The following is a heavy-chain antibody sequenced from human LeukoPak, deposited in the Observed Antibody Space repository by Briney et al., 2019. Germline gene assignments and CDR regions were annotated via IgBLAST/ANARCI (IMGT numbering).Heavy chain of an antibody. D-gene: IGHD6-13*01. V-gene: IGHV5-51*01. CDR2: IYPGDSES. CDR1: GYSFTTYW. Sequence: GESLKISCKGSGYSFTTYWIGWVRQMPGKGLEWIGIIYPGDSESRYSPSFQGHVTISADKSIGTAYLQWSSLKASDTAMYYCARLSIAAAGTFDYWGQGTLVTVSS. CDR3: ARLSIAAAGTFDY. J-gene: IGHJ4*02.